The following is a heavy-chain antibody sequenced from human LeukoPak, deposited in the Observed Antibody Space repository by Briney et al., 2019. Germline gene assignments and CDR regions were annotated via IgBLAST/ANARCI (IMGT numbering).Heavy chain of an antibody. V-gene: IGHV3-15*01. J-gene: IGHJ4*02. D-gene: IGHD3-10*01. CDR1: GFTFSHAW. CDR2: IKSKTDGGTT. Sequence: GGSLRLSCAASGFTFSHAWMSWVRQAPGKGLEWVGRIKSKTDGGTTDYAAPVKGRFTISRDDSKNTLFLQMNSLRAEDTAVYFCARGGVDYYGSGTYYLMYYFDYWGQGALVTVSS. CDR3: ARGGVDYYGSGTYYLMYYFDY.